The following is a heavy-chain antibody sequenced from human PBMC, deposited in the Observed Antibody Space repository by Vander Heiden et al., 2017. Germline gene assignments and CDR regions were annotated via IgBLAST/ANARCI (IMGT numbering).Heavy chain of an antibody. CDR1: GFTFSSYA. V-gene: IGHV3-23*01. D-gene: IGHD1-20*01. Sequence: EVQLLESGGGLVQPGGSLRLSCAASGFTFSSYAMSWVRQAPGKGLEWVSAISGSGGSTYYADSVKGRFTISRDNSKNTLYLQMNSLRAEDTAVYYCAKDIGEYNRNPRDAFDIWGQGTMVTVSS. J-gene: IGHJ3*02. CDR3: AKDIGEYNRNPRDAFDI. CDR2: ISGSGGST.